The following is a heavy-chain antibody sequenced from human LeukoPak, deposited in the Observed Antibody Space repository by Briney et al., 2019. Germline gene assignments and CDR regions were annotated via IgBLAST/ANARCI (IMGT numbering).Heavy chain of an antibody. D-gene: IGHD2-2*02. CDR3: ARDDAAIHLSYYYYGMDD. CDR2: IIPILGIA. J-gene: IGHJ6*02. V-gene: IGHV1-69*04. CDR1: GGTFSSYT. Sequence: SVKVSCKASGGTFSSYTISWVRQAPGQGLEWMGRIIPILGIANYAQKFQGRVTITADKSTSTAYMELSSLRSEDTAVYYCARDDAAIHLSYYYYGMDDWGQGTTVTVSS.